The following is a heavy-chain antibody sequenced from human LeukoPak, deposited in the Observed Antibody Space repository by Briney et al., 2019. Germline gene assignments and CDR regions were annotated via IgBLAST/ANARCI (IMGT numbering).Heavy chain of an antibody. Sequence: GGSLRLSCAASGFTVSSNYMSWVRQAPGKGLEWVSVIYSGGSTYYADSVKGRFTTSRDNSKNTLYLQMNSLRAEDTAVYYCARGDYDYVWGSYQFDYWGQGTLVTVSS. V-gene: IGHV3-53*01. CDR3: ARGDYDYVWGSYQFDY. D-gene: IGHD3-16*01. CDR2: IYSGGST. CDR1: GFTVSSNY. J-gene: IGHJ4*02.